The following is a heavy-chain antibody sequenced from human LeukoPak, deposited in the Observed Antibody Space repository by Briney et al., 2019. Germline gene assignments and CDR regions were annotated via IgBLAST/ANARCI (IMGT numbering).Heavy chain of an antibody. D-gene: IGHD3-22*01. J-gene: IGHJ4*02. Sequence: GGSLRLSCAASGFTFSSYSMNWVRQAPGKGLEWVLYISSSSSTIYYADSVKGRFTISRDNAKNSLYLQMNSLRDEDTAVYYCARERPSYYYDSSGPFDYWGQGTLVTVSS. V-gene: IGHV3-48*02. CDR1: GFTFSSYS. CDR2: ISSSSSTI. CDR3: ARERPSYYYDSSGPFDY.